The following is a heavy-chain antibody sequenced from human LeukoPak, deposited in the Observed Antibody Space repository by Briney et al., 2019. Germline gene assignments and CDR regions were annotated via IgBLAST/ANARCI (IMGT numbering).Heavy chain of an antibody. V-gene: IGHV3-48*03. J-gene: IGHJ5*02. CDR2: ISSSGSTI. D-gene: IGHD4-17*01. Sequence: GGSLRLSCAASGFSFSSYEMNWVRQAPGKGLEWVSYISSSGSTIYYADSVKGRFTISRDNAKNSLYLQMNSLRAEDTAVYYCAKGPWDYGDYDWNWFDPWGQGTLVTVSS. CDR3: AKGPWDYGDYDWNWFDP. CDR1: GFSFSSYE.